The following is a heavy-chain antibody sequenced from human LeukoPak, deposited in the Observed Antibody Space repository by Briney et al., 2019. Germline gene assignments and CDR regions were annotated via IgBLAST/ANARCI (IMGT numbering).Heavy chain of an antibody. V-gene: IGHV3-7*01. Sequence: GGSLRLSCAASGFTFSTYWMRWVRQAPGKGLEWVANINQDGSEKYSVDSVKGRFTISRDNAKSSLYPHINSLRADDTAVYYCARDRALYDSRRGYYYTEDDYWGQGTLVTVSS. J-gene: IGHJ4*02. CDR1: GFTFSTYW. CDR3: ARDRALYDSRRGYYYTEDDY. CDR2: INQDGSEK. D-gene: IGHD3-22*01.